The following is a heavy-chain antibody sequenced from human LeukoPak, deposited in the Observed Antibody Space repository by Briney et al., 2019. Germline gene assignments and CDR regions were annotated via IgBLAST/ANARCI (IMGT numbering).Heavy chain of an antibody. Sequence: GGSLRLSCAASGSTFSSYAMSWVRQDPGRGLEWVSAISGNGGYTWYADSMKGRFTISRDNSKNTLYLQMSSLRAEDTAVCYCAKEPIAAAGTFDYWGQGTLVTVSS. CDR3: AKEPIAAAGTFDY. D-gene: IGHD6-25*01. V-gene: IGHV3-23*01. J-gene: IGHJ4*02. CDR1: GSTFSSYA. CDR2: ISGNGGYT.